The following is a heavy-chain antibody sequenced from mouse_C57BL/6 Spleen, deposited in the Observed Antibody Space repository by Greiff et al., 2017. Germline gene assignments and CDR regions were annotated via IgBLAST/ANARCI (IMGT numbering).Heavy chain of an antibody. Sequence: VQLQQSGPELVKPGASVKISCKASGYTFTDYCMNWVKQSHGKSLEWIGDINPNNGGTSYNQKFKGKATLTVDKSSSTAYMELRSLTSEDSADYYCARNDGYPFAYWGQGTLVTVSA. V-gene: IGHV1-26*01. CDR1: GYTFTDYC. CDR2: INPNNGGT. CDR3: ARNDGYPFAY. J-gene: IGHJ3*01. D-gene: IGHD2-3*01.